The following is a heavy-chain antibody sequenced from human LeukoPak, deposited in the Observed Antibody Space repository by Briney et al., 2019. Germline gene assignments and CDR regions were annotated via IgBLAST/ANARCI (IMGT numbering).Heavy chain of an antibody. CDR3: ARDWGSGRGGLVDY. D-gene: IGHD3-10*01. V-gene: IGHV1-2*02. CDR2: INPNSGGT. J-gene: IGHJ4*02. Sequence: ASVKVSCKASGYTFTGYYMHWVRQAPGQGLEWMGWINPNSGGTNYAQKFQGRVTMTGDTSISTAYMELSRLRSDDTAVYYCARDWGSGRGGLVDYWGQGTLVTVSS. CDR1: GYTFTGYY.